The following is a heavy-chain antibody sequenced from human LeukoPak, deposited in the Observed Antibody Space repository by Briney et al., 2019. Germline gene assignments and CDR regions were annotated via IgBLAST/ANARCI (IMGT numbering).Heavy chain of an antibody. J-gene: IGHJ6*02. V-gene: IGHV1-8*01. CDR2: MNPNGGNT. Sequence: ASVKVSCKASGYTFNNYDINWVRQAPGQGLEWMGWMNPNGGNTGYAQKFQGRVTLTRETFISTAYMELSSLRSEDTAVYYCVRAMDPLDTFNYQYAMDVWGQGTMVTVSS. CDR1: GYTFNNYD. D-gene: IGHD5-24*01. CDR3: VRAMDPLDTFNYQYAMDV.